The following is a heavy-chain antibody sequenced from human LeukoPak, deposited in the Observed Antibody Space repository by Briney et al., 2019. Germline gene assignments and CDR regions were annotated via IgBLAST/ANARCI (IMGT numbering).Heavy chain of an antibody. J-gene: IGHJ5*02. D-gene: IGHD1/OR15-1a*01. CDR2: ISYDAINK. V-gene: IGHV3-30*03. Sequence: PGGSLTLPCAASGFTFSSYGMHWVRQAPGKGLEWVAVISYDAINKYYADSVKGRFTISRENYKNALYLQMNSLRAEDTAVYYCARDHREQLGNWFDPWGEGTLVTVSS. CDR1: GFTFSSYG. CDR3: ARDHREQLGNWFDP.